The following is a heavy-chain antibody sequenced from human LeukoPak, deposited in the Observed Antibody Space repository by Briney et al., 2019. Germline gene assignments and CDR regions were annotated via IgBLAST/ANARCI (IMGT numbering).Heavy chain of an antibody. D-gene: IGHD6-13*01. Sequence: SETLSLTCTVSGGSISSSSYYWGWIRQPPGKGLEWIVSIYYSGSTNYNPSLKSRVTISVDTSKNQFSLKLSSVTAADTAVYYCARGSGLAAAGRLDYWGQGTLVTVSS. V-gene: IGHV4-39*07. J-gene: IGHJ4*02. CDR3: ARGSGLAAAGRLDY. CDR1: GGSISSSSYY. CDR2: IYYSGST.